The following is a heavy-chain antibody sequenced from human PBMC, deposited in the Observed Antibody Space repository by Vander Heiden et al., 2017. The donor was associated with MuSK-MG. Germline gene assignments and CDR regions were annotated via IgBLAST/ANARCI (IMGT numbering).Heavy chain of an antibody. Sequence: EVQLVESGVGLVQPGGSLSLSCAASGLTFSSYAMSWVRQAPGKGLEWVSAIRGSGGSTYYADSVKGRFTITRDNSKNTLYLQMNSMRAEDTAVYYYEKGRGGIDTPFDYWGQGTLVTVSS. D-gene: IGHD3-9*01. CDR2: IRGSGGST. J-gene: IGHJ4*02. V-gene: IGHV3-23*04. CDR3: EKGRGGIDTPFDY. CDR1: GLTFSSYA.